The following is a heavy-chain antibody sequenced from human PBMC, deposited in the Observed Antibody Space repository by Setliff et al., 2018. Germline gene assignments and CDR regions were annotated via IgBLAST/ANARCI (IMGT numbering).Heavy chain of an antibody. CDR3: AKTQLHLWSFEAYAFDI. J-gene: IGHJ3*02. V-gene: IGHV3-48*04. CDR2: ISHKGDIV. D-gene: IGHD5-18*01. Sequence: PGGSLRLSCAASGFTFNSFYMNWVRQAPGKGLEWISSISHKGDIVYPADSVRGLFTISRNNANNSLYLQMNSLRAEDTAVYYCAKTQLHLWSFEAYAFDIWGQGTMVTVSS. CDR1: GFTFNSFY.